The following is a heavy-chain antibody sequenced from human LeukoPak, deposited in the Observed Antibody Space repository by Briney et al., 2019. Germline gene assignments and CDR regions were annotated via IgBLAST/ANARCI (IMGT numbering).Heavy chain of an antibody. CDR1: GFTSTNYGMHC. J-gene: IGHJ4*02. CDR2: ISSSGSTI. V-gene: IGHV3-11*01. CDR3: AARRVRATMVQLSFY. Sequence: GGSLRLSCAASGFTSTNYGMHCMHWIRQAPGKGLEWVSYISSSGSTIYYADSVKGRFTISRDNAKNSLCLQMNSLRAEDTAVYYCAARRVRATMVQLSFYWGQGTLVTVSS. D-gene: IGHD5-24*01.